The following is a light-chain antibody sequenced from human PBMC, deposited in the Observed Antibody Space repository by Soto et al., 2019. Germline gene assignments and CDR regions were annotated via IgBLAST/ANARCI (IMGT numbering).Light chain of an antibody. Sequence: DIVMTQSPDSLAVSLGERATINCKSSQSVLYSSNNKNYLAWYQQKPGQPPKLLIYWASTRESGVPDRFSGSGSGTDFTLTISSLQAEDVAVYYCQCFDDSPLYAFGQGTKLELK. CDR2: WAS. CDR1: QSVLYSSNNKNY. CDR3: QCFDDSPLYA. V-gene: IGKV4-1*01. J-gene: IGKJ2*01.